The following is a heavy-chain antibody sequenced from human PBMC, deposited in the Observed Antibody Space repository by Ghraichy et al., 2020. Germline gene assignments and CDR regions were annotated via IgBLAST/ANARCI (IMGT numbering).Heavy chain of an antibody. CDR2: ISAYNGNT. D-gene: IGHD3-22*01. CDR3: AIKGYDCSGYPLSYFLY. CDR1: GYTFTSYG. J-gene: IGHJ4*02. Sequence: ASVKVSCKASGYTFTSYGISWVRQAPGQGLEWMGWISAYNGNTNYAQKLQGRVTMTTDTSTSTAYMELRSLGSDDTAVYYCAIKGYDCSGYPLSYFLYWGQGTLVTVSS. V-gene: IGHV1-18*01.